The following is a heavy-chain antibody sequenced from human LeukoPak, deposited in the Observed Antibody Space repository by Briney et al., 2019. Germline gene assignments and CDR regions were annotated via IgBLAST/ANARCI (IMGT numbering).Heavy chain of an antibody. Sequence: GASVKVSCKASGGTFSSYAISWVRQAPGQGLEWMGGIIPIFGTANYAQKFQGRVTITADESTSTAYMELSSLRSEDTAVYYCARDTRWFGESDYYYYGMDVWAKGPRSPSPQ. CDR3: ARDTRWFGESDYYYYGMDV. J-gene: IGHJ6*04. V-gene: IGHV1-69*13. CDR2: IIPIFGTA. D-gene: IGHD3-10*01. CDR1: GGTFSSYA.